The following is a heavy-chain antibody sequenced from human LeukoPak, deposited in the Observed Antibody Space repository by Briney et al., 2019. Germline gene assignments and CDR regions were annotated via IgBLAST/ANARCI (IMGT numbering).Heavy chain of an antibody. D-gene: IGHD2-2*03. CDR3: AKFYGYCSSTSCFDY. Sequence: GGSLRLSCAACGFTFSSYAMHWVRQAPGKGLEWVAVLSYDGSNKYYAYSVKGRFTISRDNSKNTLYLQMNSLRAEDTAVYYCAKFYGYCSSTSCFDYWGQGTLVTVSS. CDR2: LSYDGSNK. J-gene: IGHJ4*02. V-gene: IGHV3-30-3*01. CDR1: GFTFSSYA.